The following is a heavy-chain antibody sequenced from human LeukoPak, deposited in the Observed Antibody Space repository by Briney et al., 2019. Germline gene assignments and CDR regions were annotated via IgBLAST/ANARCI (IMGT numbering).Heavy chain of an antibody. CDR3: AKTGGSGIYDFEY. J-gene: IGHJ4*02. D-gene: IGHD3-10*01. CDR1: GFTFSSYG. Sequence: GGSLRLSCAASGFTFSSYGMTWVRQAPGKGLEWVSAISGSGGSTDYADSVKGRFTISRDNSKNTLYLQMNSLRAEDTAEYYCAKTGGSGIYDFEYWGQGTLVTVSS. CDR2: ISGSGGST. V-gene: IGHV3-23*01.